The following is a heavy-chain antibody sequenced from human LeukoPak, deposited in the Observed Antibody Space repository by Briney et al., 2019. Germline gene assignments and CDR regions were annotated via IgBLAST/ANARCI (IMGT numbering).Heavy chain of an antibody. J-gene: IGHJ4*02. V-gene: IGHV3-21*01. CDR2: ISSSSSYI. CDR1: GFTFGSYS. Sequence: GGSLRLSCAASGFTFGSYSMNWVRQAPGKGLEWVSSISSSSSYIYYADSVKGRFTISRDNAKNSLYLQMNSLRAEDTAVYYCARKAYCGGDCLDYWGQGTLVTVSS. D-gene: IGHD2-21*01. CDR3: ARKAYCGGDCLDY.